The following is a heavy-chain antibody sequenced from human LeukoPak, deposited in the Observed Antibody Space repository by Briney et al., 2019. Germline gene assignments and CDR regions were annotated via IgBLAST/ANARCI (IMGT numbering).Heavy chain of an antibody. V-gene: IGHV4-59*01. D-gene: IGHD3-10*01. CDR1: GGSISGYY. CDR3: ASGFD. CDR2: IYYSGTT. Sequence: PSETLSLTCTVSGGSISGYYWTWIRQPPGKGLEWIGHIYYSGTTNYNPSLKSRVTISVDTSKNQFSLKLSSVTAADTAVYYCASGFDWGQGTLVTVSS. J-gene: IGHJ4*02.